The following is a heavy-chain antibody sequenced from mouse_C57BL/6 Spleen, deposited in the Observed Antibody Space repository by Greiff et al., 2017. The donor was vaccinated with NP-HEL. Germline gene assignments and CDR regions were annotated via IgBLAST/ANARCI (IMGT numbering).Heavy chain of an antibody. CDR3: DGRGDYAMDD. CDR1: GYTFTSYW. CDR2: INPSDGYT. V-gene: IGHV1-59*01. J-gene: IGHJ4*01. Sequence: QVQLQQPGAELVRPGASVKLSCKASGYTFTSYWMHWVKQRPGQGLEWIGVINPSDGYTNYNQKFKGKATLTVDTSSSTAYMPLSSLTSEDSAVYDRDGRGDYAMDDWGQGTSVTVSS.